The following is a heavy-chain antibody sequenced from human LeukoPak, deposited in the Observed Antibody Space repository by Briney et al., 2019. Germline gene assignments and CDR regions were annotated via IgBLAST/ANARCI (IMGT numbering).Heavy chain of an antibody. CDR2: INGDGSAT. CDR3: ARDINWGQVDY. J-gene: IGHJ4*02. CDR1: GFTFSGHW. Sequence: LAGGSLRLSCAASGFTFSGHWMYWLRQAPGKGLAWVSRINGDGSATNYAGSMEGRFTISRDNAKSILYLQMNSLREDDTAVYYCARDINWGQVDYWGQGTLVTVSS. V-gene: IGHV3-74*01. D-gene: IGHD7-27*01.